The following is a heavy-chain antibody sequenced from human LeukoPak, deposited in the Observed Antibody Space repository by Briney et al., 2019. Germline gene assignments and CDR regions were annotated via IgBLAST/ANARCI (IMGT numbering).Heavy chain of an antibody. J-gene: IGHJ5*02. CDR1: GGSISSDGYY. CDR2: IYYSGSERT. V-gene: IGHV4-31*02. Sequence: PSETLSLTCTVSGGSISSDGYYWSWIRQHPGKGLEYIGYIYYSGSERTFCNPSLKSRVSISLDTSKNHFSLKLNPVTAADTAVYYCARDTFATEGFDPWGQGTLVTVSS. CDR3: ARDTFATEGFDP.